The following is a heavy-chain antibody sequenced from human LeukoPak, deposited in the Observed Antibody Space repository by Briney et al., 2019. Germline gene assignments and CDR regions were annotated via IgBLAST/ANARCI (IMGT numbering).Heavy chain of an antibody. CDR2: IWYDESNK. D-gene: IGHD4-17*01. CDR1: GFTFSSYG. Sequence: GRSLRLSCAASGFTFSSYGMHWVRQAPGKGLEWGAVIWYDESNKYYADSVKGRFTISRDNSKNTLYLQMNSLRAEDTAVYYCARDVHGDYYFDYWGQGTLVTVSS. J-gene: IGHJ4*02. CDR3: ARDVHGDYYFDY. V-gene: IGHV3-33*01.